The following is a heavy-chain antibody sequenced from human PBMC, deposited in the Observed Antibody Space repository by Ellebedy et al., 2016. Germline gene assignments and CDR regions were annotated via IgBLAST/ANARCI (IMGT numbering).Heavy chain of an antibody. V-gene: IGHV3-49*03. CDR1: GFTFGDFA. CDR3: TRFMFGCGGERYRYYFDY. Sequence: GESLKISXSASGFTFGDFAMSWFRQAPGKGLEWVGFIRSKAYGGTTEYAASVKGRFTISRDDSESIAYLLMNSLKTEDTAVYYCTRFMFGCGGERYRYYFDYWGQGTLVTVSS. CDR2: IRSKAYGGTT. D-gene: IGHD2-21*01. J-gene: IGHJ4*02.